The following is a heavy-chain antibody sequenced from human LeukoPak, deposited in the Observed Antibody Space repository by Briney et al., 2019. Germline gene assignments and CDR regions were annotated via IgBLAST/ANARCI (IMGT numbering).Heavy chain of an antibody. CDR3: AIILAENYYGSGSYYNGFDY. CDR1: GGTFSTDA. V-gene: IGHV1-69*13. J-gene: IGHJ4*02. CDR2: IIPIFGTA. Sequence: SVKVSCKASGGTFSTDAINWIRQAPGQGLEWMGGIIPIFGTANYAQKFQGRVTITADESTSTAYMELSSLRSEDTAVYYCAIILAENYYGSGSYYNGFDYWGQGTLVTVYS. D-gene: IGHD3-10*01.